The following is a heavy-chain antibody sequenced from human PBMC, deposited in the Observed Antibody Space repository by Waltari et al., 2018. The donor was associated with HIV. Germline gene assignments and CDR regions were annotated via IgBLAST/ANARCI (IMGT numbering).Heavy chain of an antibody. CDR2: IYNNGNT. J-gene: IGHJ4*02. V-gene: IGHV4-31*11. Sequence: QVQLQESGPGLLKPSQTLSLTCAVSGVSINIGGYYWSWVRQHQGTGLEGIGHIYNNGNTDYNPSRQRRVTISLHTSQHQFSLRLNSVTAADNAVYYCARGRKGYLGIEDFDSWGQGTLVTVSS. CDR1: GVSINIGGYY. D-gene: IGHD2-15*01. CDR3: ARGRKGYLGIEDFDS.